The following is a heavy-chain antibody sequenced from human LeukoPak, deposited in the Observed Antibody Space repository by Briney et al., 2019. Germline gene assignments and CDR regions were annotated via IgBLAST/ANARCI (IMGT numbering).Heavy chain of an antibody. CDR1: GFTFNFYA. Sequence: QPGGSLRLSCAASGFTFNFYAMTWVRQAPGEGLEWVSTITDSGGGTYYAGSVKGRFTISRDNSKNTLYLQMNSLRAEDTAVYYCAKDGGSDKWEVRYYFDYWGQGTLVTVSS. D-gene: IGHD1-26*01. J-gene: IGHJ4*02. CDR2: ITDSGGGT. CDR3: AKDGGSDKWEVRYYFDY. V-gene: IGHV3-23*01.